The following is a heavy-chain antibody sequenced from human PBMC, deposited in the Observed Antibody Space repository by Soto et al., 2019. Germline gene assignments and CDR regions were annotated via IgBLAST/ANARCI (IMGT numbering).Heavy chain of an antibody. V-gene: IGHV5-51*01. J-gene: IGHJ4*02. D-gene: IGHD6-13*01. CDR1: GYSFTSYW. Sequence: GESLKISCKGSGYSFTSYWIGWVRQMPGKGLEWMGIIYPGDSDTRYSPSFQGQVTISADKSISTAYLQWSSLKASDTAMYYCARAEAAAGGGFCFDYWGQGTLVTVSS. CDR2: IYPGDSDT. CDR3: ARAEAAAGGGFCFDY.